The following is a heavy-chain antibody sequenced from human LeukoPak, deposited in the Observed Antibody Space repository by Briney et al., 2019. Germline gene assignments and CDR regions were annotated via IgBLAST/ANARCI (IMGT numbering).Heavy chain of an antibody. CDR2: ISGSGGST. Sequence: GGSLRLSCAASGFTFSSYAMSWVRQAPGKGLEWVSAISGSGGSTYYADSVKGRFTISRDNSKNTLYLQMNSLRAEDTAVYYCAKAQPCSSTSCYSPNWFDPWGQGTLVTVSS. CDR1: GFTFSSYA. J-gene: IGHJ5*02. D-gene: IGHD2-2*01. V-gene: IGHV3-23*01. CDR3: AKAQPCSSTSCYSPNWFDP.